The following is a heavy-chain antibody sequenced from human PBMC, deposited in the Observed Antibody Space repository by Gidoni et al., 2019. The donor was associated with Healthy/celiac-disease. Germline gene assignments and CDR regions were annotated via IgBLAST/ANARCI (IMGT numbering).Heavy chain of an antibody. V-gene: IGHV3-30*18. CDR1: GFTFSSSG. CDR2: ISYDGSNT. CDR3: AKDPIVGAPY. D-gene: IGHD1-26*01. J-gene: IGHJ4*02. Sequence: QVQLVESGGRVLQPGRSVGPSCAAPGFTFSSSGMHWVRQAPGKGLECVAVISYDGSNTYYADSVKGRFTISRDNSKNTLYLQMNSLRAEDTAVYYCAKDPIVGAPYWGQGTLVTVSS.